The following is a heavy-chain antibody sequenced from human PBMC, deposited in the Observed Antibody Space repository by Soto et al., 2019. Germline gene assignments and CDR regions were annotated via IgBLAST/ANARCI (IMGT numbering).Heavy chain of an antibody. V-gene: IGHV3-30*18. CDR3: AKDLIVGATTPHY. J-gene: IGHJ4*02. CDR1: GFMFSNYG. CDR2: ISYDGSNK. D-gene: IGHD1-26*01. Sequence: GGSLILSCAASGFMFSNYGMHWVRQAPGKGLEWVAVISYDGSNKYYADSVKGRFTISRDNSKNTLYLQMNSLRAEDTAVYYCAKDLIVGATTPHYWGQGTLVTVSS.